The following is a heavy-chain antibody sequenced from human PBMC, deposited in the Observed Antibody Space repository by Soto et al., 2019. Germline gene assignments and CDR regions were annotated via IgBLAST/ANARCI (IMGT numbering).Heavy chain of an antibody. V-gene: IGHV1-2*04. CDR3: ARDQGIAAAGTRYYYGMDV. CDR2: INPNSGGT. D-gene: IGHD6-13*01. CDR1: GYTFTGFY. Sequence: SSLTVSFKASGYTFTGFYMHWVRQAPGQGLEWMGWINPNSGGTNYAQKFQGWVTMTRDTSISTAYMELSRLRSDDTAVYYCARDQGIAAAGTRYYYGMDVWGQGTTVTVSS. J-gene: IGHJ6*02.